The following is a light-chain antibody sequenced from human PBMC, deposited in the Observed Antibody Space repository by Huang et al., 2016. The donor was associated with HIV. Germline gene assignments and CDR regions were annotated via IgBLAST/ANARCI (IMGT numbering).Light chain of an antibody. CDR1: QSLLHSNGDNY. CDR2: LTS. J-gene: IGKJ2*01. CDR3: MQTLKTPPYT. V-gene: IGKV2-28*01. Sequence: DVVMTQSPLSLPVNPGEPASISCRSSQSLLHSNGDNYLNWYRQKPGQSPQLLIYLTSNRASGVPDRFNGRGSDTDFTLKINRVEAADVGVYYCMQTLKTPPYTFGQGTKLEIK.